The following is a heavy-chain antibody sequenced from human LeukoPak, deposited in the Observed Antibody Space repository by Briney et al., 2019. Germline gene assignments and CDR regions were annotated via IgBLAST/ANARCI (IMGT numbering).Heavy chain of an antibody. D-gene: IGHD6-19*01. CDR3: AKDRPVAVDY. V-gene: IGHV3-53*01. CDR1: GFTVSSNY. Sequence: TGGSLRLSCAASGFTVSSNYMSWVRQAPGKGLEWVSVIYSGGSTYYADSVKGRFTISRDNSKNTLYLQMNSLRAEDTAVYYCAKDRPVAVDYWGQGTLVTVSS. J-gene: IGHJ4*02. CDR2: IYSGGST.